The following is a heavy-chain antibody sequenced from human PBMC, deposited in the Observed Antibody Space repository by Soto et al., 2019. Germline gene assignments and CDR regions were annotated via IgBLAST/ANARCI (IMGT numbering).Heavy chain of an antibody. CDR2: IWYDGSNK. CDR3: ARDELIVGATSVFDY. J-gene: IGHJ4*02. CDR1: GFTFSSYG. Sequence: GGSLRLSCAASGFTFSSYGMHWVRQAPGKGLEWVAVIWYDGSNKYYADSVKGRFTISRDNSKNTLYLQMNSLGAEDTAVYYCARDELIVGATSVFDYWGQGTLVTVSS. D-gene: IGHD1-26*01. V-gene: IGHV3-33*01.